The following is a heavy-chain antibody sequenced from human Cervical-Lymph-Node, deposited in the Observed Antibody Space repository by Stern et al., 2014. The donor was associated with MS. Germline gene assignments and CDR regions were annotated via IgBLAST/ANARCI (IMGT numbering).Heavy chain of an antibody. D-gene: IGHD2-15*01. V-gene: IGHV1-2*02. CDR2: ISPYSGGT. Sequence: MQLVESGAEVKKPGASVKVSCKASGYTFINYYIHWVRQAPGQGLEWMGWISPYSGGTNYAQNFQGRVTMTRDTSISTVYLELSSLTSDDAAVYYCARDLYCSGGSCYYYFDFWGQGTLVTVSS. CDR3: ARDLYCSGGSCYYYFDF. J-gene: IGHJ4*02. CDR1: GYTFINYY.